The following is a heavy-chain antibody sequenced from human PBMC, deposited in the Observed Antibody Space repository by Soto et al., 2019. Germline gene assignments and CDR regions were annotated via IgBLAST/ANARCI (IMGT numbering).Heavy chain of an antibody. CDR2: ISPDGSEK. CDR3: SRSLDS. CDR1: GFTFTNFW. Sequence: PGWSLRLSCAASGFTFTNFWMDWVRQAPGKGLEWVANISPDGSEKHYVDSVKGRFTISRDNAKNSLYLQMTSLTAEDSALYYCSRSLDSWGQGTRVTVSS. V-gene: IGHV3-7*01. J-gene: IGHJ4*02.